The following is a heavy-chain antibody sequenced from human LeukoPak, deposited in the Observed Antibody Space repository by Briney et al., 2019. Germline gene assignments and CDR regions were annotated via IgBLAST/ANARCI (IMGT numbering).Heavy chain of an antibody. V-gene: IGHV3-7*01. J-gene: IGHJ3*02. CDR3: ARAMTTHDAFDI. CDR1: GFTFSSHW. Sequence: GGSLRLSCAASGFTFSSHWMSWVRQAPGKGLEWVANKKQDGSEKYYVDSVKGRFTISRDNAKNSLYLQMNSLRAEDTAVYYCARAMTTHDAFDIWGQGTMVTVSS. D-gene: IGHD4-11*01. CDR2: KKQDGSEK.